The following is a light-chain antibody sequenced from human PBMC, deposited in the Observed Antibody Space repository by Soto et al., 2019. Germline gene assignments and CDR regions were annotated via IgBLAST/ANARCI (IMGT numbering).Light chain of an antibody. CDR2: GAS. CDR1: QSVSANY. V-gene: IGKV3-20*01. Sequence: EVVLTQSPATLSLSPGERATLSCRANQSVSANYLAWYQQKPGQAPRLLIYGASSRATAIPDRFSGSGSGTDFTLTISILEPEDFAVFYCHQYGSSPFTFGPGTKVDIK. J-gene: IGKJ3*01. CDR3: HQYGSSPFT.